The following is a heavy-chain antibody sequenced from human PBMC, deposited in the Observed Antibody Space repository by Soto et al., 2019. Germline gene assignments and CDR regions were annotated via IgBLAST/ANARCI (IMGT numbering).Heavy chain of an antibody. V-gene: IGHV3-23*01. Sequence: EVQLSESGGGLVQPGGSLRLSCAASGFTFRSYTMSWVRQAPGKGLEWVSSFSGRDATTYYADSVKGRFTISRDKSKNTLYLQMNSLRAEDTALYFCVRTIVGATKGGWFDPWGQGALVTVSS. CDR1: GFTFRSYT. CDR2: FSGRDATT. D-gene: IGHD1-26*01. CDR3: VRTIVGATKGGWFDP. J-gene: IGHJ5*02.